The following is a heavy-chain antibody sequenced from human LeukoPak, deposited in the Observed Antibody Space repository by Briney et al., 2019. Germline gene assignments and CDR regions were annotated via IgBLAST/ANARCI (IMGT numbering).Heavy chain of an antibody. CDR2: IKTNTGNP. Sequence: AAAKVSCKASGDTFYGSNMHWVPPGPGQGVWWMGWIKTNTGNPAYDQGFTGRVVFSLDTSVSTAYLQISSLKAEDTAVYYCARRGYSYAVGYYFMDVWGKGTTVTVSS. D-gene: IGHD5-18*01. CDR1: GDTFYGSN. J-gene: IGHJ6*03. V-gene: IGHV7-4-1*02. CDR3: ARRGYSYAVGYYFMDV.